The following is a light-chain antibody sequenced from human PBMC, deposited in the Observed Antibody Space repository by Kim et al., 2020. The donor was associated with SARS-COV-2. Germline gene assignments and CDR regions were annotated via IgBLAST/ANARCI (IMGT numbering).Light chain of an antibody. CDR2: EVN. Sequence: QSALTQPASVSGSPGQSITISCTGTSSDVGSYNLVSWYQQHPGKAPQLMIYEVNKRPSGISDRFSGSKSGNTASLTISGLQAEDEADYYCSSYAGGNSVVFGGWTQLTVL. CDR3: SSYAGGNSVV. CDR1: SSDVGSYNL. J-gene: IGLJ2*01. V-gene: IGLV2-23*02.